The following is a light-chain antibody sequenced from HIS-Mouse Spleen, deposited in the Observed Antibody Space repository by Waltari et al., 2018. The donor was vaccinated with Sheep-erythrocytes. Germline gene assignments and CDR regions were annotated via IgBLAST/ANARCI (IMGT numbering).Light chain of an antibody. V-gene: IGKV1-12*01. J-gene: IGKJ5*01. CDR1: QGISGW. Sequence: DIQMTQSPSTVSASVGDRVTITGRASQGISGWLAWYQQKPGKAPKLRIYAVSSLQSGVPARFSGSGSGIDFTVTISSLQPEDFATYYCQQANSIPTSSGQGTRMEI. CDR2: AVS. CDR3: QQANSIPTS.